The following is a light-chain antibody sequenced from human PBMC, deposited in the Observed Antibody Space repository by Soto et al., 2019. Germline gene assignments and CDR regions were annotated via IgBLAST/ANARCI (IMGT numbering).Light chain of an antibody. Sequence: EIVMTQSPATLSVSAGERATLSCRARQSVRSNLAWYQQKPGHAPRLLIYDASTRATGIPARFSGSGSGTEFILTISSLQSEDFGVYYCQQYNNWPPITFGQGTRLEIK. CDR3: QQYNNWPPIT. CDR1: QSVRSN. V-gene: IGKV3D-15*01. J-gene: IGKJ5*01. CDR2: DAS.